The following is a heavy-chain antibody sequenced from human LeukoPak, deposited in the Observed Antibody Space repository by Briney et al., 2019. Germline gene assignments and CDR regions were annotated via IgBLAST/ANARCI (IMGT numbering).Heavy chain of an antibody. CDR2: ISSSGSHI. CDR3: AGLPDLALTPSAPVGFDP. D-gene: IGHD2-8*01. Sequence: GGSLRLSCAASGFTLSIYSMNWVCQAPGKGLEWVSCISSSGSHIYYSDSVKGRFTISRDNAKNSLYLQMNSLRAEDTAVYYCAGLPDLALTPSAPVGFDPWGQGTLVTVSS. CDR1: GFTLSIYS. V-gene: IGHV3-21*06. J-gene: IGHJ5*02.